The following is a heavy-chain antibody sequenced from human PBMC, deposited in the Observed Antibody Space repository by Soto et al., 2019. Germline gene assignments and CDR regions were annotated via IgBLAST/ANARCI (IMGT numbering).Heavy chain of an antibody. CDR2: INAGNGNT. CDR1: GYTFTSYT. Sequence: ASVKVSCKASGYTFTSYTMHWVRQAPGQRLEWMGWINAGNGNTKYSQKFQGRVTITRDTSASTAYMELYSLTSEDTAVYYCARVPVPPDDYYYTMDVWGQGTTVTVSS. D-gene: IGHD4-17*01. CDR3: ARVPVPPDDYYYTMDV. J-gene: IGHJ6*02. V-gene: IGHV1-3*01.